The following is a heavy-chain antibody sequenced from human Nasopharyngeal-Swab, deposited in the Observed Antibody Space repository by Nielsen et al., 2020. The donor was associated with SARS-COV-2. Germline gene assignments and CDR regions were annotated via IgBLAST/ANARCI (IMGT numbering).Heavy chain of an antibody. D-gene: IGHD2-2*01. CDR2: INHSGST. V-gene: IGHV4-34*01. J-gene: IGHJ6*03. CDR3: ARADVVVVPAAPIYYMDV. Sequence: WIRQPPGKGLEWIGEINHSGSTNYNPSLKSRVTISVDTSKNQFSLKLSSVTAADTAVYYCARADVVVVPAAPIYYMDVWGKGTTVTFSS.